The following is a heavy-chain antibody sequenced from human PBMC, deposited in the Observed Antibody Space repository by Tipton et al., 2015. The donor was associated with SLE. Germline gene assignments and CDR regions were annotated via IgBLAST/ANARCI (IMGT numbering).Heavy chain of an antibody. Sequence: TLSLTCTVAGGSISSYYWTWIRQPPGKGLEWIGYIYYSGSTNYNPSLKSQVTMSVDTSKNHLSLKLTSVTAADTAVYFCARSSSVRTLLWPTFAYWGQGTLVTVSS. CDR1: GGSISSYY. J-gene: IGHJ4*02. CDR3: ARSSSVRTLLWPTFAY. CDR2: IYYSGST. D-gene: IGHD2/OR15-2a*01. V-gene: IGHV4-59*08.